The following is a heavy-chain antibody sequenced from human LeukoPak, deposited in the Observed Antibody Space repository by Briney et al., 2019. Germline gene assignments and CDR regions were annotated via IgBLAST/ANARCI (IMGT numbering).Heavy chain of an antibody. D-gene: IGHD2-2*01. V-gene: IGHV3-23*01. J-gene: IGHJ4*02. Sequence: GGSLRLSCAASGFTFSSYAMSRVRQAPGKGLEWVSAISGSGGSTYYADSVKGRFTISRDNSKNTLYLQMNSLRAEDTAVYYCTRDPGRCTSTSCYPDYWGQGTLVTVSS. CDR2: ISGSGGST. CDR3: TRDPGRCTSTSCYPDY. CDR1: GFTFSSYA.